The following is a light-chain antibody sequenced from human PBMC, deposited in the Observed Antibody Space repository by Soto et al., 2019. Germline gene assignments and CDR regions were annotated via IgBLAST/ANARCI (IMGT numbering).Light chain of an antibody. J-gene: IGLJ2*01. CDR3: SSYATYSTDVV. Sequence: QSALTQPASVSGSPGQSITISCTGSSSDFGAYDYVSWYQQHPGKAPKLMIYDVSYRPSGVSNRFSGSKSGNTASLTISGLQAEDEAVYYCSSYATYSTDVVFGGGTKLTVL. CDR2: DVS. CDR1: SSDFGAYDY. V-gene: IGLV2-14*01.